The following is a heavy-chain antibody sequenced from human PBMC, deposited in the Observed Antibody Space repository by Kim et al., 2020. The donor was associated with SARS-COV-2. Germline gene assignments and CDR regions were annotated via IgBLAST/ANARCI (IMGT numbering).Heavy chain of an antibody. Sequence: YYADSVKGRFIISRDNSKNTLHLQMNSLRVEDTAVYFCASDEGDPNGLGDWGQGTTVTVSS. J-gene: IGHJ6*02. V-gene: IGHV3-66*01. D-gene: IGHD7-27*01. CDR3: ASDEGDPNGLGD.